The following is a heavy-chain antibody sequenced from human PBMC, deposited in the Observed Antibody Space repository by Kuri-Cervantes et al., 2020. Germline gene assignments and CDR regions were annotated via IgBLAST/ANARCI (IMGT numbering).Heavy chain of an antibody. D-gene: IGHD3-10*01. CDR1: GFTFSSHG. Sequence: GESLKISCAASGFTFSSHGMHWVRQAPGKGLEWVAFIWYDGNNKYYADSVKGRFTISRDNSKTTLYLQMNSLRAEDTAVYYCAPRGRSGGWFDPWGQGTLVTVSS. J-gene: IGHJ5*02. CDR3: APRGRSGGWFDP. CDR2: IWYDGNNK. V-gene: IGHV3-30*02.